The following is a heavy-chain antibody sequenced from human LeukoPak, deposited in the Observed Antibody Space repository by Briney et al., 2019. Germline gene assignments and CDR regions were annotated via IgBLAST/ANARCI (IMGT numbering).Heavy chain of an antibody. CDR2: ISFSGKT. V-gene: IGHV4-59*01. Sequence: PSETLSLTCSASGGSISSYYWGWIRQPPGKGLEWIGYISFSGKTNYNSSLKSRLTISVDTSKNQFSLRLESVTAADTAVYYCARDRGGWGIDYWGQGNLVIVSS. J-gene: IGHJ4*02. CDR3: ARDRGGWGIDY. CDR1: GGSISSYY. D-gene: IGHD6-19*01.